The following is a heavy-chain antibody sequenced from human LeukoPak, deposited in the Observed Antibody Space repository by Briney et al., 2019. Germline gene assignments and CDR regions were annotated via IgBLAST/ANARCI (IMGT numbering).Heavy chain of an antibody. CDR2: ISWNSGSI. D-gene: IGHD1-26*01. V-gene: IGHV3-9*01. CDR3: ARGGGSYGWYYFDY. J-gene: IGHJ4*02. CDR1: GFTFDDYA. Sequence: PGRSLRLSCAASGFTFDDYAMHWVRQAPGKGLEWVSGISWNSGSIGYADSVKGRFTISRDNAKNSLYLQMNSLRAEDTAVYYCARGGGSYGWYYFDYWGQGTLVTVSS.